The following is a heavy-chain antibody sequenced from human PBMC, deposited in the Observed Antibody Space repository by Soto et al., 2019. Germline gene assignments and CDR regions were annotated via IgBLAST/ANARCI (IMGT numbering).Heavy chain of an antibody. CDR1: GGSISSSSYY. CDR3: AGPGGFLEWPDLYYYYGMDV. CDR2: IYYSGST. D-gene: IGHD3-3*01. Sequence: SETLSLTXTVSGGSISSSSYYWGWIRQPPGKGLEWIGSIYYSGSTYYNPSLKSRVTISVDTSKNQFSLKLSSVTAADTAVYYCAGPGGFLEWPDLYYYYGMDVWGQGTTVTVSS. J-gene: IGHJ6*02. V-gene: IGHV4-39*01.